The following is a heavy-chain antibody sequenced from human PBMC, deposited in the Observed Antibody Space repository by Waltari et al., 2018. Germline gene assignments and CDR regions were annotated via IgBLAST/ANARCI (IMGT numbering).Heavy chain of an antibody. V-gene: IGHV1-69*12. D-gene: IGHD3-3*01. Sequence: QVQLVQSGAEVKKPGYSVKVSCKASGGTFSRYAISWVRQDAGQGLEWMGGINPIFGTANYAQKFQGRVTITAYEATSTSYMELSSLRSEDTAVYYCASKFGITIFGVVLPPENWGQGTLVTVSS. J-gene: IGHJ4*02. CDR3: ASKFGITIFGVVLPPEN. CDR1: GGTFSRYA. CDR2: INPIFGTA.